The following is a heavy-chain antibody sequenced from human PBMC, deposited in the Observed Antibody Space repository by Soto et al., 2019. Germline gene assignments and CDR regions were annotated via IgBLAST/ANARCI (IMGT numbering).Heavy chain of an antibody. CDR1: GFTFSSYA. CDR2: ISSNGGST. Sequence: SLRLSCTASGFTFSSYAMHWVRQAPGKGLEYVSAISSNGGSTYYANSVKGRFTISRDNSKNTLYLQMGSLRAEDMAVYYCARAFRITIFGVVGPFDYWGQGTLVTVSS. CDR3: ARAFRITIFGVVGPFDY. V-gene: IGHV3-64*01. D-gene: IGHD3-3*01. J-gene: IGHJ4*02.